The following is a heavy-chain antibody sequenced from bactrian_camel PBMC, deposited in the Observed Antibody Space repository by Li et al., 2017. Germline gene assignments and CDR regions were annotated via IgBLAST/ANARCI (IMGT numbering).Heavy chain of an antibody. CDR3: AADRRYTLGLTVRWYEY. Sequence: HVQLVESGGASVQAGGSLRLSCAASGNIASSYCMGWLRQAPGKEREGVAGIASDGYITYADAVKGRFTISKDNAKNTLYLQMNGLKPEDTAMYYCAADRRYTLGLTVRWYEYWGQGTQVTVS. CDR2: IASDGYI. CDR1: GNIASSYC. V-gene: IGHV3S53*01. D-gene: IGHD5*01. J-gene: IGHJ4*01.